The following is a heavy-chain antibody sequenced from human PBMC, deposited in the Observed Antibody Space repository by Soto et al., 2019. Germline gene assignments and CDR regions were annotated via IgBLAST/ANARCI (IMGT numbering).Heavy chain of an antibody. V-gene: IGHV1-18*01. D-gene: IGHD6-6*01. CDR1: GYTFTSYG. Sequence: QVPLVQSGAEVKKPGASVKVSCKASGYTFTSYGISWVRQAPGQGLEWMGRISAYNGNTNYAQKLQGRVTMTTDTSTSTADRELRSLRADEAAVYYCARVLEQVVGDEVGDCWGQGTVVAVSS. J-gene: IGHJ4*02. CDR2: ISAYNGNT. CDR3: ARVLEQVVGDEVGDC.